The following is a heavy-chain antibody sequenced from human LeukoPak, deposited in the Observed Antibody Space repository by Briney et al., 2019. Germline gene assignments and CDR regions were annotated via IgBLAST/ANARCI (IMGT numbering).Heavy chain of an antibody. D-gene: IGHD2-2*01. J-gene: IGHJ6*03. CDR3: ARGRYCNSTNCPYVGGYYYMDV. CDR2: IDHSGST. Sequence: PSETLSLTCAVYGESFSGYHWTWIRQPPGKGPEWIGKIDHSGSTIYNPSLKSRVTISVAAPKNQIFLDLSSVTAADTAVYHCARGRYCNSTNCPYVGGYYYMDVWGKGTTVTVSS. V-gene: IGHV4-34*01. CDR1: GESFSGYH.